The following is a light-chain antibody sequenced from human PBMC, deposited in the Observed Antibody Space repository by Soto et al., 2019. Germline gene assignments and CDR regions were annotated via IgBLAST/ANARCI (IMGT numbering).Light chain of an antibody. J-gene: IGKJ1*01. CDR1: QSVSSY. Sequence: EIVLTQSPATLSLSPGERATLSCRASQSVSSYLAWYQQKPGQAPRLLIYDASNRATGIPARFSGSGSGTVFTLTISSLEPEDFAVYYCQQLSNWPWTFGQGTKVEIK. CDR3: QQLSNWPWT. CDR2: DAS. V-gene: IGKV3-11*01.